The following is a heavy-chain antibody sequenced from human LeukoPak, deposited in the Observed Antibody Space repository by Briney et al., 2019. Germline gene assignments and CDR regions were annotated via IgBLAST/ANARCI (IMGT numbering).Heavy chain of an antibody. CDR3: ARDRTYYYDSSGPPHAFDI. J-gene: IGHJ3*02. CDR2: ISSSGSYI. V-gene: IGHV3-21*01. Sequence: GALRLSCAASGFTFSSYSMNWVRQAPGKGLEWVSSISSSGSYIYYADSVKGRFTISRDNAKNSLYLQMNSLRAEDTAVYYCARDRTYYYDSSGPPHAFDIWGQGTMVTVSS. CDR1: GFTFSSYS. D-gene: IGHD3-22*01.